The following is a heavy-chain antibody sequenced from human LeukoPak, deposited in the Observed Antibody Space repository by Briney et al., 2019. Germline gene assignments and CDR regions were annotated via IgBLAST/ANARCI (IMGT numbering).Heavy chain of an antibody. J-gene: IGHJ6*02. CDR2: IYHSGST. Sequence: PSETLSLTCTVSGYSISSGYYWGWIRQPPGKELEWIGSIYHSGSTSCNPSLKSRVTISVDTSKNQFSLKLSSVTAADTAVYYCARIGNYDSGSSIGMDVWGQGTTVTVSS. D-gene: IGHD3-10*01. CDR1: GYSISSGYY. V-gene: IGHV4-38-2*02. CDR3: ARIGNYDSGSSIGMDV.